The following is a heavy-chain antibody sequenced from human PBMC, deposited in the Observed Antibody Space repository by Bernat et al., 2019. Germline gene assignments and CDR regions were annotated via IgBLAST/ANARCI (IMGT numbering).Heavy chain of an antibody. CDR2: ISGGSSYI. CDR3: ARGPLGEPPHDY. J-gene: IGHJ4*02. V-gene: IGHV3-21*01. D-gene: IGHD3-10*01. Sequence: VQLVESGGGVVQPGRSLRLSCAASGFTFSSYGMHWVRRAPGKGLEWVSSISGGSSYIYYADSMKGRFTISRDNAKNSLYLQMDSLRAGDTAVYFCARGPLGEPPHDYWGQGTLVTVSS. CDR1: GFTFSSYG.